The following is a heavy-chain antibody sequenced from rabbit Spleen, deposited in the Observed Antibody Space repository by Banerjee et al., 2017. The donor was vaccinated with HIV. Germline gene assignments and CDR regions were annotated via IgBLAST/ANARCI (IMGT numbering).Heavy chain of an antibody. Sequence: QEQLVESGGGLVQPEGSLTLTCTASGFSFSSSYYMCWVRQAPGKGLEWIACVNSYTGRPVYASWTKGPFTISKTASTTVTLRMTRLTAADTATYFCARDFDFWGPGTLVTVS. CDR1: GFSFSSSYY. V-gene: IGHV1S45*01. J-gene: IGHJ4*01. CDR2: VNSYTGRP. CDR3: ARDFDF.